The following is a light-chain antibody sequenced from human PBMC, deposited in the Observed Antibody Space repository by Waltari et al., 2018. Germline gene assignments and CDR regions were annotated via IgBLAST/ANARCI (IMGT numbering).Light chain of an antibody. CDR2: EVS. CDR1: SSDVGCYAF. V-gene: IGLV2-8*01. Sequence: QSALTQPPSASGSPGPSVTTSSPGTSSDVGCYAFSSWYPQHPAKAPKVIIYEVSQRPSGVPDRFSGSKSGNTASLTVSGLQAEDEADYYCGSYAGSNIFVFGTGTKVTVL. J-gene: IGLJ1*01. CDR3: GSYAGSNIFV.